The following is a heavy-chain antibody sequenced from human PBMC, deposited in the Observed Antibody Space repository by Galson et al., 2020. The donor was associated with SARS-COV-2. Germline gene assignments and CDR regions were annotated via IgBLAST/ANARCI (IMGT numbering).Heavy chain of an antibody. CDR3: ARPMYGNYGDYYDY. J-gene: IGHJ4*02. D-gene: IGHD4-17*01. V-gene: IGHV3-30*04. CDR1: GITFSSYA. CDR2: ISYDGSNK. Sequence: GESLKISCAASGITFSSYAMHWVRQAPGKGLERVAVISYDGSNKYYADSVKGRFTISRDNSKNTLYLQMNSLRAEDTAVYYCARPMYGNYGDYYDYWGQGTLVTVSS.